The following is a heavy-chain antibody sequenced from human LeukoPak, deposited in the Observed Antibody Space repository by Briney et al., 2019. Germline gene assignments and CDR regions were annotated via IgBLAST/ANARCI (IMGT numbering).Heavy chain of an antibody. J-gene: IGHJ4*02. Sequence: SETLSLTCAVYGGSFSGYYWSWIRQPPGKGLEWIGEINHSGSTNYNPSLKSRVTISVDTSKNQFSLKLSSVTAADTAVYYCARGWLRSPFDYWGQGTLVTVSS. CDR3: ARGWLRSPFDY. CDR1: GGSFSGYY. D-gene: IGHD5-12*01. V-gene: IGHV4-34*01. CDR2: INHSGST.